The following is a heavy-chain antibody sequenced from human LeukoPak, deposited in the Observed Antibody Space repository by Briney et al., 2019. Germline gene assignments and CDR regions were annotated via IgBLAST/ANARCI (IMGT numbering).Heavy chain of an antibody. J-gene: IGHJ6*03. D-gene: IGHD7-27*01. Sequence: SVKVSRKPSGGTFSSYAISWVRQAPGQGLEWMGGIIPIFDTANYAQKFQGRLTITTDGSTSTAYMELSSLRSDDTAMYYCARDEGPPGLRDGYYYYYLDVWGKGTTVTVSS. CDR1: GGTFSSYA. CDR3: ARDEGPPGLRDGYYYYYLDV. CDR2: IIPIFDTA. V-gene: IGHV1-69*05.